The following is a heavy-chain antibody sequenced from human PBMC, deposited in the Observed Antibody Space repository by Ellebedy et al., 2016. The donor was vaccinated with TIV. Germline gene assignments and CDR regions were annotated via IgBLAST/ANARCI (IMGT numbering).Heavy chain of an antibody. CDR3: ARVPTAPTTIGWWFDP. J-gene: IGHJ5*02. D-gene: IGHD2-21*02. V-gene: IGHV1-3*01. CDR1: GYTFTHYA. CDR2: INVGNGNI. Sequence: AASVKVSCKASGYTFTHYAIYWVRQAPGQTLEWMGRINVGNGNIKYSQKFQGRVTITTDTSASTAYMELTSLTSEDTAVYYCARVPTAPTTIGWWFDPWGQGTPVTVSS.